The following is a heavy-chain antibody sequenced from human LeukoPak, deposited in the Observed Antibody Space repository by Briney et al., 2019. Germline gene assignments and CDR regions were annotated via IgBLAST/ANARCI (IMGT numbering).Heavy chain of an antibody. Sequence: SETLSLTCAVYGGSFSGYYWSWIRQPPGKGLEWIGEINHRGSTKYNPSLKSRVTISVDTSKNQFSLRLSSVTAADTAVYYCARGRTFDNWGQGTLVTVSS. CDR1: GGSFSGYY. CDR3: ARGRTFDN. J-gene: IGHJ4*02. V-gene: IGHV4-34*01. CDR2: INHRGST.